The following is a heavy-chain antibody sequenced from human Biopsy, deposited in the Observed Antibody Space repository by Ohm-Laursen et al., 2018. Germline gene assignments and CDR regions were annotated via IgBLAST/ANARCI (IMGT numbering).Heavy chain of an antibody. CDR2: INQSGST. D-gene: IGHD5-12*01. Sequence: TLSLTCAVNGESSSGYFWNWIRQPPGKGLEWIGEINQSGSTKYNPSLKRRATLSADSSNSQFSLRLASVTAADTAIYYCARGSGYFKLDVWGQGTTVTVSS. V-gene: IGHV4-34*01. J-gene: IGHJ6*02. CDR3: ARGSGYFKLDV. CDR1: GESSSGYF.